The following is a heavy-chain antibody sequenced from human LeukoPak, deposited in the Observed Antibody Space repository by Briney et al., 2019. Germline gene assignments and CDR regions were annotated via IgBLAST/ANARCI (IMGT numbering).Heavy chain of an antibody. Sequence: GSSVKDSCKASGGTFSSYAISWVRQAPGQGLEWMGGIIPILGIANYAQKFQGRVTMTRNTSISTAYMELSSLRSEDTAVYYCARGPKVWGRENWFDPWGQGTLVTVSS. CDR1: GGTFSSYA. V-gene: IGHV1-69*04. J-gene: IGHJ5*02. CDR2: IIPILGIA. CDR3: ARGPKVWGRENWFDP. D-gene: IGHD7-27*01.